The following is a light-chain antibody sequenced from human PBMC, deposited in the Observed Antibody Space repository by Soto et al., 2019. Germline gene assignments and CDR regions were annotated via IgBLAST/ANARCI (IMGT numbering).Light chain of an antibody. CDR2: DAS. J-gene: IGKJ1*01. Sequence: EIVLTQSPATLSLSPGERATLSCRASQSVSSNLAWYQQKPGQAPRLLIYDASTRATGIPARFSGSGSGTEFTLTISSLQSEDFAVYYCQQYTNWVRTFGQGTKVDIK. CDR1: QSVSSN. CDR3: QQYTNWVRT. V-gene: IGKV3-15*01.